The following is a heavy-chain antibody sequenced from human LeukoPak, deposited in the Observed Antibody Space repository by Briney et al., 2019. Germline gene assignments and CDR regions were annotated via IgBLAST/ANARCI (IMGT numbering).Heavy chain of an antibody. V-gene: IGHV3-53*01. CDR3: ARDERESSSSFYYFDY. CDR1: GFTVSSNY. Sequence: GGSLRLSCAASGFTVSSNYMSWVRQAPGKGLEWVSIIYSGGSTFYADSVKGRFTISRDNARNSLYLQMNSLRAEDTAVYYCARDERESSSSFYYFDYWGQGTLVTVSS. CDR2: IYSGGST. D-gene: IGHD6-13*01. J-gene: IGHJ4*02.